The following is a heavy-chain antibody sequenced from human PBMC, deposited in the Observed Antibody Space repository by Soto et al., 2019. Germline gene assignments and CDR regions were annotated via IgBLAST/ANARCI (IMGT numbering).Heavy chain of an antibody. J-gene: IGHJ4*02. CDR3: ARDRAYSRFDY. CDR1: VFSFSSAW. CDR2: MNEDGIER. V-gene: IGHV3-7*03. D-gene: IGHD4-4*01. Sequence: PGGSLRLSCAVSVFSFSSAWMTWIRQAPGKGLERVAIMNEDGIERYYVDSVKGRFTISRDNAKNALFLQMNSLRVEDTAVYFCARDRAYSRFDYWGQGSLVTVSS.